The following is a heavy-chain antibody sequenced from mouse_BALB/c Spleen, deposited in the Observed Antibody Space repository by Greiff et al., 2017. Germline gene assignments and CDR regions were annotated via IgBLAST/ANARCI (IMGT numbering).Heavy chain of an antibody. V-gene: IGHV1-7*01. CDR3: AQIYYDYDGYAMDY. CDR1: GYTFTSYW. Sequence: QVQLKQSGAELAKPGASVKMSCKASGYTFTSYWMHWVKQRPGQGLEWIGYINPSTGYTEYNQKFKDKATLTADKSSSTAYMQLSSLTSEDSAVYYCAQIYYDYDGYAMDYWGQGTSVTVSS. CDR2: INPSTGYT. D-gene: IGHD2-4*01. J-gene: IGHJ4*01.